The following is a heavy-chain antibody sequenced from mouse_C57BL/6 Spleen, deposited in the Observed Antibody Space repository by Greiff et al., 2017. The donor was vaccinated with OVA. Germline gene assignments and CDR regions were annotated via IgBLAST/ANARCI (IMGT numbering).Heavy chain of an antibody. CDR3: ARWVYPTY. Sequence: DVKLVESGPELVKPGASVKMSCKASGYTFTDYNMHWVKQSHGKSLEWIGYINPNNGGTSYNQKFKGKATLTVNKSSSTAYMELRSLTSEDSAVYYCARWVYPTYWGQGTLVTVSA. V-gene: IGHV1-22*01. J-gene: IGHJ3*01. CDR2: INPNNGGT. D-gene: IGHD1-1*01. CDR1: GYTFTDYN.